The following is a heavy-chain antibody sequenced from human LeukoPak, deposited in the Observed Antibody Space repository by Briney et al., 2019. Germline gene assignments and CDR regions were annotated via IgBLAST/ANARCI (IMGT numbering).Heavy chain of an antibody. CDR3: ARGVPHIVVVTAIHFDY. D-gene: IGHD2-21*02. V-gene: IGHV4-34*01. CDR1: GGSFSGYS. Sequence: PETLSLTCAVHGGSFSGYSWSWIRQPPGKGLEWIGEIIRCVSTNYNPSLKSRVTISVDTSKNQFSLTLSSVTAADTAVYYCARGVPHIVVVTAIHFDYWGQGTLVSVSA. J-gene: IGHJ4*02. CDR2: IIRCVST.